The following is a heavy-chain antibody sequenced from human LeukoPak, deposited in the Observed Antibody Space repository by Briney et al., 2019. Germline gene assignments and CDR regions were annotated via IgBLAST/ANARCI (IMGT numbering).Heavy chain of an antibody. J-gene: IGHJ4*02. CDR1: GSTFSSYA. Sequence: GGSLRLSCAASGSTFSSYAMSWVRQAPGKGLEWVSAISGSGGSTYYADSVKGRFTISRDNSKNTLYLQMNSLRAEDTAVYYCARDPGCSSTSCYTALDYWGQGTLVTVSS. CDR3: ARDPGCSSTSCYTALDY. CDR2: ISGSGGST. D-gene: IGHD2-2*02. V-gene: IGHV3-23*01.